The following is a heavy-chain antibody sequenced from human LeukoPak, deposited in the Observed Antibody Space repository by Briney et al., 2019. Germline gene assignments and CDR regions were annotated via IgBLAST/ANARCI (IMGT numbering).Heavy chain of an antibody. D-gene: IGHD4-11*01. V-gene: IGHV3-20*04. CDR1: GFTFSSYS. Sequence: GGSLRLSCAASGFTFSSYSMNWVRQAPGKGLEWVSGINWDGGSTDYAGSVQGRFTISRDNTKNSLFLQMNSLRAEDTALYYCAREIQLDYYYMDVWGKGTTVTVSS. CDR3: AREIQLDYYYMDV. J-gene: IGHJ6*03. CDR2: INWDGGST.